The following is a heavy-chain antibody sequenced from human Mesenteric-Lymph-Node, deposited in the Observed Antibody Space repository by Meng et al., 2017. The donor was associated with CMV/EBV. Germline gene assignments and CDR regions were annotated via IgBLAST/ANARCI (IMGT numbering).Heavy chain of an antibody. D-gene: IGHD2-2*01. J-gene: IGHJ4*02. CDR3: AKAGYCSSSTCYDS. CDR1: KIKFSPYA. Sequence: GGSLRLSCAASKIKFSPYAMSWVRQAPGKGLEWVSTISGSGDNTYYADSVKGRFTISRDNSKDTLYLQMNSLRAEDTALYYCAKAGYCSSSTCYDSWGQGTLVTVSS. CDR2: ISGSGDNT. V-gene: IGHV3-23*01.